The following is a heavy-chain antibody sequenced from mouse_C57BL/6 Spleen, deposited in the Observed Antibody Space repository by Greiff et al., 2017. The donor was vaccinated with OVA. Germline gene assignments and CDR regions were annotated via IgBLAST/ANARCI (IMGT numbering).Heavy chain of an antibody. J-gene: IGHJ3*01. Sequence: QVHVKQSGPGLVQPSQSLSITCTVSGFSLTSYGVYWVRQSPGKGLEWLGVIWSGGSTDYNAAFISRLSISKDNSKSQVFFNMNSLQADDTDIYNCDNDYYSSSRFAYWGQGTIVTVSS. CDR3: DNDYYSSSRFAY. D-gene: IGHD1-1*01. CDR2: IWSGGST. CDR1: GFSLTSYG. V-gene: IGHV2-2*01.